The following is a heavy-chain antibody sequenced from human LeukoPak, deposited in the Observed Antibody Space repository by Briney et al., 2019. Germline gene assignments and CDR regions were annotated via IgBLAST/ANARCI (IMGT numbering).Heavy chain of an antibody. D-gene: IGHD6-6*01. J-gene: IGHJ4*02. V-gene: IGHV3-74*01. CDR1: GFTFSTYW. CDR2: INSDGIST. Sequence: GGSLKLSCAASGFTFSTYWMHWVRQAPGKGLVWVSRINSDGISTSYADSVKGRFTISRDNAKNTLYLQMNTLRAEDTAVYYCAKSHHSYYLDYWGQGALVTVSS. CDR3: AKSHHSYYLDY.